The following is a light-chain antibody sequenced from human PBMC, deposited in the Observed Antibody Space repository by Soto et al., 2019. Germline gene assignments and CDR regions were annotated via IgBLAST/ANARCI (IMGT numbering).Light chain of an antibody. J-gene: IGKJ3*01. CDR3: QQYDGSPPFT. CDR1: QSVSRSY. Sequence: EIVLTQSPGTLSLSPGERATLSCRASQSVSRSYLAWYQQKPGQAPRLLIYGASSRATGIPDRFSGSGSGTDFTLTISKLEPEVSAVYYCQQYDGSPPFTFGPGTKVDIK. CDR2: GAS. V-gene: IGKV3-20*01.